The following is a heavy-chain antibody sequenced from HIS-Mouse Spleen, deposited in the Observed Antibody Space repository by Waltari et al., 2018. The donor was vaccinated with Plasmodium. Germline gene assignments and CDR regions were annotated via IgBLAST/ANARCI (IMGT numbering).Heavy chain of an antibody. J-gene: IGHJ2*01. D-gene: IGHD6-13*01. CDR1: GFTCGSYW. Sequence: EVQLVESGGGLVQPGGSLSLSCAASGFTCGSYWMSWVRQAPGKGLEWVANIKQDGSEKYYVDSVKGRFTISRDNAKNSLYLQMNSLRAEDTAVYYCASSWYWYFDLWGRGTLVTVSS. CDR3: ASSWYWYFDL. V-gene: IGHV3-7*01. CDR2: IKQDGSEK.